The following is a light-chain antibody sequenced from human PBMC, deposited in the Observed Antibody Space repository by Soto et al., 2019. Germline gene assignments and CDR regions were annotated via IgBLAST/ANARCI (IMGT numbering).Light chain of an antibody. V-gene: IGKV2-28*01. CDR2: LGS. J-gene: IGKJ3*01. CDR3: MQALQPPLT. Sequence: DIVMTQSPLSLPVTPGEPASISCRSSQSLLHSNGYNYLDWYLQKPGQSPQLLIYLGSNRASGVPDRFSGSGSGTDFTLKISRVEAADVVVYYCMQALQPPLTFGPGTKVDIK. CDR1: QSLLHSNGYNY.